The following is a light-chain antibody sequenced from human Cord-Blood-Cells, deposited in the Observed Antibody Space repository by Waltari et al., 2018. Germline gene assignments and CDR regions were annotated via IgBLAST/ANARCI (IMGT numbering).Light chain of an antibody. CDR3: CSYAGSYTWV. Sequence: QSALPQPPPVSGSPGQAIPIPCTGNSSDVGGFNYFSWYQQHPGKAPKLMIYDVSKRPSGVPDRFSGSKSGNTASLTISGLQAEDEADYYCCSYAGSYTWVFGGGTKLTVL. CDR2: DVS. J-gene: IGLJ3*02. V-gene: IGLV2-11*01. CDR1: SSDVGGFNY.